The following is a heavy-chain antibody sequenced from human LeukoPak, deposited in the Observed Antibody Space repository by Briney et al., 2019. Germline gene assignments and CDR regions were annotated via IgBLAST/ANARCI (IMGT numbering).Heavy chain of an antibody. CDR1: GFTFSSYS. CDR3: ARDSGGIAARRTAIDY. CDR2: ISSSSSYI. V-gene: IGHV3-21*01. Sequence: GGSLGLSCAASGFTFSSYSMNWVRQAPGKGLEWVSSISSSSSYIYYADSVKGRFTISRDNAKNSLYLQMNSLRAEDTAVYYCARDSGGIAARRTAIDYWGQGTLVTVSS. J-gene: IGHJ4*02. D-gene: IGHD6-6*01.